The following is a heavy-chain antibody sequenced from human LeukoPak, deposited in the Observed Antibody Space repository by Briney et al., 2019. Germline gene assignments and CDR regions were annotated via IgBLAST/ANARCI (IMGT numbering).Heavy chain of an antibody. Sequence: SQTLSLTCTVSGGSISRADYYWSWIRQPPGKGLEWIGYIYYSGSTYYNPSLKSRATISVDTSKNQFSLKLSSVTAADTAVYYCARDSDFWSGYYYFDYWRQGTLVTVSS. CDR1: GGSISRADYY. CDR2: IYYSGST. J-gene: IGHJ4*02. D-gene: IGHD3-3*01. CDR3: ARDSDFWSGYYYFDY. V-gene: IGHV4-30-4*08.